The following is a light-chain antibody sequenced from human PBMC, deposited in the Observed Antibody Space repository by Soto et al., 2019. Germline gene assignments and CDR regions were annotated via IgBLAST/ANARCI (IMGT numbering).Light chain of an antibody. CDR3: QQSYGTSRT. J-gene: IGKJ2*01. CDR2: GAS. Sequence: DIQMAQSPSSLSASIVDRVTITCRTSQSISSHLNWYQHKPGRAPKLLIFGASTLQFGVPSRFSGSGSWTDFTLTISGLHPEYFATYYGQQSYGTSRTFGQGTRLEV. V-gene: IGKV1-39*01. CDR1: QSISSH.